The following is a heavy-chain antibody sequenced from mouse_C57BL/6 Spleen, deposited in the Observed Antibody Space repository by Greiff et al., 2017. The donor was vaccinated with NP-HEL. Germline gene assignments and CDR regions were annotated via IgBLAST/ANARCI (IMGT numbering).Heavy chain of an antibody. D-gene: IGHD2-3*01. CDR1: GFTFSSYG. V-gene: IGHV5-6*02. CDR3: ARQVYDGYYGYFDV. CDR2: ISSGGSYT. J-gene: IGHJ1*03. Sequence: EVMLVESGGDLVKPGGSLKLSCAASGFTFSSYGMSWVRQTPDKRLEWVATISSGGSYTYYPDSVKGRFTISRDNAKNTLYLQMSSLKSEDTAMYYCARQVYDGYYGYFDVWGTGTTVTVSS.